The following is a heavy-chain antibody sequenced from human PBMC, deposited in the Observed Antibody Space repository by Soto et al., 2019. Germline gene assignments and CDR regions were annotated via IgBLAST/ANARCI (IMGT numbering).Heavy chain of an antibody. Sequence: SETLSLTCTVSGGSISSGGYYWSWIRQHPVKGLEWIGYIYYSGSTYYNPSLTSRVTISVDTSKNQFSLKLSSVTAADTAVYYCASSEVTTEVIFDYWGQGTLVTVSS. D-gene: IGHD4-17*01. CDR3: ASSEVTTEVIFDY. V-gene: IGHV4-31*03. J-gene: IGHJ4*02. CDR2: IYYSGST. CDR1: GGSISSGGYY.